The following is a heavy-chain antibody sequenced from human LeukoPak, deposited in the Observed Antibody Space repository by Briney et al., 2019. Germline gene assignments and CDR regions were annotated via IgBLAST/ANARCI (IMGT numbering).Heavy chain of an antibody. CDR2: ISGSGGST. CDR3: AKLPVQYYYDSSGSGAFDI. Sequence: PGGSLRLSCAASGFTFSSYAMSWVRQAPGKGLEWVSAISGSGGSTYYADSAKGRFTISRDNSKNTLYLQMNSLRAEDTAVYYCAKLPVQYYYDSSGSGAFDIWGQGTMVTVSS. J-gene: IGHJ3*02. CDR1: GFTFSSYA. D-gene: IGHD3-22*01. V-gene: IGHV3-23*01.